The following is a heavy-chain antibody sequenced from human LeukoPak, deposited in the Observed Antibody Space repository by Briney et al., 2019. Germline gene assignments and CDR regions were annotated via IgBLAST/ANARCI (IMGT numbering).Heavy chain of an antibody. J-gene: IGHJ4*02. Sequence: GGSLRLSCAASGFTFSGSAMHWVRQASGKGLEWVGRIRSKANSYATAYAASVKGRFTISRDDSKNTAYLQMNSLRAEDTAVYYCARDRNDYVPTFDYWGQGTLVTVSS. D-gene: IGHD3-16*01. V-gene: IGHV3-73*01. CDR2: IRSKANSYAT. CDR3: ARDRNDYVPTFDY. CDR1: GFTFSGSA.